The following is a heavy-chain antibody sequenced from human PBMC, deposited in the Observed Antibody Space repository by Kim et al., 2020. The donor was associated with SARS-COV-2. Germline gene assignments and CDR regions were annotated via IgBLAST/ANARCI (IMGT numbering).Heavy chain of an antibody. J-gene: IGHJ6*01. CDR1: GGSFSGYY. D-gene: IGHD3-10*01. V-gene: IGHV4-34*01. Sequence: SETLSLTCAVYGGSFSGYYWSWIRQPPGKGLEWIGEINHSGSTNYNPSLKSRVTISVDTSKNQFSLKLSSVTAADTAVYYCARGAGVGFAYYYYGMDGWG. CDR2: INHSGST. CDR3: ARGAGVGFAYYYYGMDG.